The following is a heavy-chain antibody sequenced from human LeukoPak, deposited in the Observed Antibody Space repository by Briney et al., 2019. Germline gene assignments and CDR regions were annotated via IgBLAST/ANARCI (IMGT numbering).Heavy chain of an antibody. CDR3: AKGTVGAKY. J-gene: IGHJ4*02. CDR2: ISSGATTT. CDR1: GFTLTSDS. D-gene: IGHD1-26*01. Sequence: PGGSPRLSCAASGFTLTSDSMNWVRQAPGKGLEWISYISSGATTTYYVDSVKGRFTISRDNAGNSLYLQINSLRVDDTAVYYCAKGTVGAKYWGQGTLVIVSS. V-gene: IGHV3-48*04.